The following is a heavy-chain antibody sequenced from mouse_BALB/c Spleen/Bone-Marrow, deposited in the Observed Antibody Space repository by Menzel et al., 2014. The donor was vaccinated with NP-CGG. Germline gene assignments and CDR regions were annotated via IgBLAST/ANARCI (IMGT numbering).Heavy chain of an antibody. V-gene: IGHV14-3*02. D-gene: IGHD2-4*01. CDR3: ARDDYDDYYAMDD. CDR2: IDPANGNT. J-gene: IGHJ4*01. CDR1: GFNIKDTY. Sequence: VQLKQSGAELVKPGASVKLSCTASGFNIKDTYMHWVKQRPEQGLEWIGRIDPANGNTKYDPKFQDKATITTDTSSNTAYLQLSSLTSEDTAVYYCARDDYDDYYAMDDWGQGTSVTVSS.